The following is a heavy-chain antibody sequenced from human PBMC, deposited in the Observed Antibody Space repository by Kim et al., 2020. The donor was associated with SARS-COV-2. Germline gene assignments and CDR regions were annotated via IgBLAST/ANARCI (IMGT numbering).Heavy chain of an antibody. D-gene: IGHD2-21*02. CDR3: ARHGVTWDDYFDY. CDR1: GYSFSNYW. V-gene: IGHV5-51*01. J-gene: IGHJ4*02. CDR2: IYPGDSHT. Sequence: GESLKISCKGSGYSFSNYWIGWVRQMPGKGLEWMGIIYPGDSHTRYSPSFQGQVTISADKSISTAYLQWSSLKAADTAMYYCARHGVTWDDYFDYWGQGTLVTVS.